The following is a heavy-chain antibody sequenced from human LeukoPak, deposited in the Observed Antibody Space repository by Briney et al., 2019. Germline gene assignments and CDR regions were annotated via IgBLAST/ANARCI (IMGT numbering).Heavy chain of an antibody. CDR2: IGADDGNT. CDR1: NYPLNTHG. J-gene: IGHJ5*02. Sequence: GASVKVSCKASNYPLNTHGMNWVRQAPGQGLEWMGWIGADDGNTKSAQKFQGRPTMATDTSTNTAYMELRTLTSDDTAVYYCARDKRVLTPGLTTIYTGWWFDPWGQGTLVTVTS. V-gene: IGHV1-18*01. CDR3: ARDKRVLTPGLTTIYTGWWFDP. D-gene: IGHD2-21*02.